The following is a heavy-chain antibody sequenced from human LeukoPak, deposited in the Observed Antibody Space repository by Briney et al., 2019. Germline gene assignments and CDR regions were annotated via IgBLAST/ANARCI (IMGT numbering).Heavy chain of an antibody. CDR1: GFTVSSNS. CDR3: ARDLSGSFPCDY. V-gene: IGHV3-30*03. D-gene: IGHD1-26*01. J-gene: IGHJ4*02. CDR2: MLYDGTMK. Sequence: PGGSLRLSCTVSGFTVSSNSMSWVRQAPGKGLEWLAVMLYDGTMKYYADSVNGRFTISRDNSENMVFLQMNRLTVDDTAVYYCARDLSGSFPCDYWGQGTLVTVSS.